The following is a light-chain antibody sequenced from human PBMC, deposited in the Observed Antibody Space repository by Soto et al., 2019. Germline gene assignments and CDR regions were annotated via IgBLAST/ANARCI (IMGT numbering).Light chain of an antibody. CDR1: SSDVGGYNY. CDR3: SSYAGSNNPVV. V-gene: IGLV2-8*01. Sequence: QSALTQPHSASGSPGLSVTISCTGTSSDVGGYNYVSWYQPHPGKAPKFMIFDVRRRPSGFPDRFSGSKSGNTPSLDVSGLQADDEADYYCSSYAGSNNPVVFGGGTKVTVL. J-gene: IGLJ2*01. CDR2: DVR.